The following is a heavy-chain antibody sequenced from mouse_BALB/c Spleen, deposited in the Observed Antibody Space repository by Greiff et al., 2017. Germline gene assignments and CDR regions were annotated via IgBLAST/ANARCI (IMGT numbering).Heavy chain of an antibody. J-gene: IGHJ2*01. CDR2: IWAGGST. CDR1: GFSLTSYG. CDR3: ARAGNYVFDY. Sequence: VKVVESGPGLVAPSQSLSITCTVSGFSLTSYGVHWVRQPPGKGLEWLGVIWAGGSTNYNSALMSRLSISKDNSKSQVFLKMNSLQTDDTAMYYCARAGNYVFDYWGQGTTLTVSS. V-gene: IGHV2-9*02. D-gene: IGHD2-1*01.